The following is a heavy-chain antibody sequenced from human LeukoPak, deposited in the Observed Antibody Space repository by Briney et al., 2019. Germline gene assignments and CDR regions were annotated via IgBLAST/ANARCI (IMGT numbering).Heavy chain of an antibody. V-gene: IGHV3-23*01. D-gene: IGHD1-26*01. CDR1: GLTFSTYA. CDR2: ISGSGGGT. CDR3: SKRGAYYFDY. Sequence: GGSLRLSCAASGLTFSTYAMSWVRQAPGKGLEWVSSISGSGGGTYYADSVKGRFTIARDNSKNSLFLQMNNLRAEDTAVYYCSKRGAYYFDYWGQGTLVTVSS. J-gene: IGHJ4*02.